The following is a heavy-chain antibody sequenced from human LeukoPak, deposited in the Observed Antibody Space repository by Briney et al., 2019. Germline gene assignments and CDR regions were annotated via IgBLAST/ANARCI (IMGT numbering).Heavy chain of an antibody. CDR2: ISSSGSIM. V-gene: IGHV3-48*03. CDR1: GFSFSSYE. J-gene: IGHJ4*02. CDR3: SVQYSSSSVVDY. Sequence: PGGSLRLSCAASGFSFSSYEMNWVRQAPGKGLEWVSYISSSGSIMYSADSVKGRFTISRDNAKNSLYLQMNSLRAEDTAIYYCSVQYSSSSVVDYWGQGTLVTVSS. D-gene: IGHD6-6*01.